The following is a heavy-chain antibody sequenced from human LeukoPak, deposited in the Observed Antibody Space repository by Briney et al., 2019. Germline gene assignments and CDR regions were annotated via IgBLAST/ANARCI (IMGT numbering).Heavy chain of an antibody. Sequence: ASVKVSCKASGYTFTSYDINWVRQATGQGLEWMGWMNPNSGNTGYAQKFQGRVTMTRNTSISTAYMELSSLRSEDTAVYYCARGLSMITFGGVTPGYYYGMDVWGQGTTVTVSS. CDR2: MNPNSGNT. CDR3: ARGLSMITFGGVTPGYYYGMDV. V-gene: IGHV1-8*01. D-gene: IGHD3-16*01. CDR1: GYTFTSYD. J-gene: IGHJ6*02.